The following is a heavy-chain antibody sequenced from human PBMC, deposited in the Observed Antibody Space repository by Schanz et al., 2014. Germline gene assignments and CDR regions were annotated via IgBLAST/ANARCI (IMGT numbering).Heavy chain of an antibody. CDR3: VRDSFFAFDY. D-gene: IGHD3-3*01. Sequence: EVQLVESGGGLVQPGGSLRLSCAASGFSFSSYAINWVRQAPGKGLEWVSYVSRSTPDIYYADSVKGRFTMSRDNAKNSVFLQMNSLRAEDTAVYYCVRDSFFAFDYWGQGTLXTVSS. V-gene: IGHV3-48*01. CDR2: VSRSTPDI. CDR1: GFSFSSYA. J-gene: IGHJ4*02.